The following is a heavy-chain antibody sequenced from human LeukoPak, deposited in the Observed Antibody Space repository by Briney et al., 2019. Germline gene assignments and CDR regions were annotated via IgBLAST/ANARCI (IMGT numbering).Heavy chain of an antibody. CDR2: ISGSGGST. CDR3: AKDPRIAAAGMLDY. Sequence: GGSLRLSCAASGFTFSSYAMSWVRQAPWKGLEWVSAISGSGGSTYYADSVKGRFTISRDNSKNTLYLQMNSLRAEDTAVYYCAKDPRIAAAGMLDYWGQGTLVTVSS. CDR1: GFTFSSYA. D-gene: IGHD6-13*01. J-gene: IGHJ4*02. V-gene: IGHV3-23*01.